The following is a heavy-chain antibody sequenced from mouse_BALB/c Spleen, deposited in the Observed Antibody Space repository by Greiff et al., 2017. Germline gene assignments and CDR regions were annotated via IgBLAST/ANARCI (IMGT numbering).Heavy chain of an antibody. CDR2: INPYYGST. J-gene: IGHJ3*01. D-gene: IGHD2-2*01. Sequence: EVQLQQTGPELVKPGASVKISCKASGYSFTDYIMLWVKQSHGKSLEWIGNINPYYGSTSYNLKFKGKATLTVDKSSSTAYMQLNSLTSEDSAVYYCARGGGGYPFAYWGQGTLVTVSA. V-gene: IGHV1-39*01. CDR3: ARGGGGYPFAY. CDR1: GYSFTDYI.